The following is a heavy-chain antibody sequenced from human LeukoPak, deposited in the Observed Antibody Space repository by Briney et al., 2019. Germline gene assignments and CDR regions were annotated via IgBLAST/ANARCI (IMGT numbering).Heavy chain of an antibody. D-gene: IGHD7-27*01. V-gene: IGHV3-20*04. CDR2: INWNGGST. J-gene: IGHJ3*02. CDR1: GFTFDDYG. CDR3: ASRTWGISTFDI. Sequence: GGSLRLSCAASGFTFDDYGMSWVRQAPGKGLEWVSGINWNGGSTGYADSVKGRFTISRDNAKNSLYLQMNRLRAEDTALYYCASRTWGISTFDIWGQGTMVTVSS.